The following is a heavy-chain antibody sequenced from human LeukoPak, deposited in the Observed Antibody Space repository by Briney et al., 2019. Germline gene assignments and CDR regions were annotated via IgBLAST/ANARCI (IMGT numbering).Heavy chain of an antibody. D-gene: IGHD1-26*01. J-gene: IGHJ3*02. Sequence: PSETLSLTCAVYGGSLSDYYWSWIRQSPGKGLEWIGEISHRGRTYYNLSLKSRVTISVDTSKNQFSLKLSSVTAADTAVYYCARDQVELAFDIWGQGTMVTVSS. CDR3: ARDQVELAFDI. CDR1: GGSLSDYY. V-gene: IGHV4-34*01. CDR2: ISHRGRT.